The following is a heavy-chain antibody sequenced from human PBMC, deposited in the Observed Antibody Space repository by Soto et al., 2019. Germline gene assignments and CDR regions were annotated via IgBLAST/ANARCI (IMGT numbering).Heavy chain of an antibody. D-gene: IGHD4-4*01. CDR2: IYGGGST. J-gene: IGHJ6*03. CDR1: EFTVSSNY. Sequence: GGSLRLSCAASEFTVSSNYMSWVRQAPGKGLEWVSLIYGGGSTYYADSVKGRFTISRDNSRNTLYLQMNSLRAEDTAVYYCARHGLTVTTPYYDYMDVWGKGTTVTVSS. CDR3: ARHGLTVTTPYYDYMDV. V-gene: IGHV3-66*04.